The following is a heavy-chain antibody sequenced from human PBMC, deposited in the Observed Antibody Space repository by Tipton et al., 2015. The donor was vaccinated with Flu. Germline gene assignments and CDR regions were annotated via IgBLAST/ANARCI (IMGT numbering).Heavy chain of an antibody. CDR2: IFTIGGT. D-gene: IGHD5-12*01. V-gene: IGHV4-4*07. CDR3: TRDLRGYRDYTGGDAFDV. CDR1: GGSISSYY. Sequence: TLSLTCTVSGGSISSYYWSWIRQPAGKGLEWIGRIFTIGGTNYNPSLQSRVTMSVDTSKNQFSLKLSSVTAADTAVYYCTRDLRGYRDYTGGDAFDVWGQGTMVTVSS. J-gene: IGHJ3*01.